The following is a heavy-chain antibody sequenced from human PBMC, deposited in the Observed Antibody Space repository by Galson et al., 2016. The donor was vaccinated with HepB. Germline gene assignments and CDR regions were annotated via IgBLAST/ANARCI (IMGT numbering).Heavy chain of an antibody. J-gene: IGHJ5*02. D-gene: IGHD3-22*01. CDR2: INAGNGNT. V-gene: IGHV1-3*01. CDR1: GYTFTSYA. CDR3: VRDHYDSSGYPYNWFDP. Sequence: SVKVSCKASGYTFTSYAMHWVRQAPGQRLEWMGWINAGNGNTKYSQKFQGRVTITRDTSASTAYMELSSLRSEDTAVYYCVRDHYDSSGYPYNWFDPWGQGTLVTVSS.